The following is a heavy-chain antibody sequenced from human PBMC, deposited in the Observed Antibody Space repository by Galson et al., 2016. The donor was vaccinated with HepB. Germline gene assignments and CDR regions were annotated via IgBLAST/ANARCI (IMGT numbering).Heavy chain of an antibody. D-gene: IGHD1-7*01. CDR2: ISYDGTRK. CDR3: ARDQKYSGTDFYFAMDV. V-gene: IGHV3-30-3*01. CDR1: GFTFSQFA. Sequence: SLRLSCAASGFTFSQFAVHWVRQAPGKGLEWVAVISYDGTRKYYTDSVQGRFTVSRDDSKNRLYLQMNTLRPEDTAVYYCARDQKYSGTDFYFAMDVWGKGATVTVSS. J-gene: IGHJ6*04.